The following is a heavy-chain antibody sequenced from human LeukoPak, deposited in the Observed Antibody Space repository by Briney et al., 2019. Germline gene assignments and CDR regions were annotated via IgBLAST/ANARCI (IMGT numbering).Heavy chain of an antibody. D-gene: IGHD5-24*01. CDR1: AFTFSSYA. J-gene: IGHJ6*02. Sequence: GGSLRLSCAASAFTFSSYALHWVRQAPGKGLEWVAVISYDGSNKYYADSVKGRFTVSRDNSKYTLYLQMNSLRVEDTAVYYCASSTYNYDYALDVWGQGTTVTVSS. V-gene: IGHV3-30-3*01. CDR3: ASSTYNYDYALDV. CDR2: ISYDGSNK.